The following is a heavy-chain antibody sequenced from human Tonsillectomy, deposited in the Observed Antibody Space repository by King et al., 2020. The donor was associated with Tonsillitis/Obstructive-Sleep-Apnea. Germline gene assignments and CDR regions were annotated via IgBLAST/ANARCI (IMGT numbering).Heavy chain of an antibody. V-gene: IGHV4-59*01. J-gene: IGHJ2*01. D-gene: IGHD5-18*01. CDR3: AREGYRYGGYFDL. CDR1: GGSISSYY. Sequence: VQLQESGPGLVKPSETLSLTCTVSGGSISSYYWSWIRQPPGKGLEWIGYFYYSGSTNYNPSLKSRVTISVDTSKNQFSLKLSSVTAADTAVYYCAREGYRYGGYFDLWGRGTLVTVSS. CDR2: FYYSGST.